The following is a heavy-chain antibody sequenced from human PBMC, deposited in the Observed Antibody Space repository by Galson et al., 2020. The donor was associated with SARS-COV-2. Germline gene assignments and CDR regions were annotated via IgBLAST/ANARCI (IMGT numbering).Heavy chain of an antibody. J-gene: IGHJ4*02. CDR3: TTDYDILTGYLCDY. CDR1: GFTFSNAW. D-gene: IGHD3-9*01. V-gene: IGHV3-15*01. Sequence: GASLKISCAASGFTFSNAWMSWVRQAPGKGLEWVGRIKSKTDGGTTDYAAPVKGRFTISRDDSKNTLYLQMNSLKTEDTAVYYCTTDYDILTGYLCDYWGQGTLVTVSS. CDR2: IKSKTDGGTT.